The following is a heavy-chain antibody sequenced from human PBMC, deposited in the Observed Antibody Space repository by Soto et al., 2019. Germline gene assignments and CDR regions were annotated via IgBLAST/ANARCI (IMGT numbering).Heavy chain of an antibody. V-gene: IGHV3-13*05. CDR3: ARTDRDFYGLDV. CDR2: ISAAGDP. CDR1: GFTFRNYD. J-gene: IGHJ6*02. Sequence: EVQLVESGGGLVQPGGSLRLSCEASGFTFRNYDMHWVRQGTGKGLEWVSGISAAGDPDYADSVEGRFTISRENAQNSFFPQMNSLRVDDTAVYYCARTDRDFYGLDVWGQGTTVIGSS.